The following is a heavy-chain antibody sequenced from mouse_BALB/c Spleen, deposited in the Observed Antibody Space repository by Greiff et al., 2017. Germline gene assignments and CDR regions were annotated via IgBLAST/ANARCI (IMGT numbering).Heavy chain of an antibody. V-gene: IGHV14-3*02. Sequence: VQLQQSGAELVKPGASVTLSCTASGFNIKDTYMHWVRQRPEQGLEWIGRIDPANGNTKYDPKFQGKATITADTSSNTAYLQLSSLTSEDTAVYYCARIGTGDWFAYWGQGTLVTVSA. J-gene: IGHJ3*01. CDR1: GFNIKDTY. CDR2: IDPANGNT. CDR3: ARIGTGDWFAY. D-gene: IGHD4-1*01.